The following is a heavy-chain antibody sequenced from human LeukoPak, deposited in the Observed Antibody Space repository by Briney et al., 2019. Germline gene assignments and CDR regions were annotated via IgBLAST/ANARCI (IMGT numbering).Heavy chain of an antibody. V-gene: IGHV4-4*09. CDR1: GDSITSDY. Sequence: SETLSLTCTVSGDSITSDYWSWIRQPPGKGLEWIGFINNRGTTSYNPSLKSRVTISRDMSKNQFALKLSSVSAADPAVYYCARYRDGDSDISLDIWGQGTLVTVSS. CDR2: INNRGTT. CDR3: ARYRDGDSDISLDI. D-gene: IGHD4-17*01. J-gene: IGHJ4*02.